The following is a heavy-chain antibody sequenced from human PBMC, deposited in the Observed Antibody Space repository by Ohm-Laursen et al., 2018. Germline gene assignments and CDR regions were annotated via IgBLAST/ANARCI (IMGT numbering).Heavy chain of an antibody. CDR2: ISSSGGTI. CDR1: GFTFSDYY. Sequence: SLRLSCAAPGFTFSDYYMSWIRQPPGKGLEWVSYISSSGGTISYADSVKGRFTISRDNAQTSLYLQMNSLRAEDTAVYYCARVGTIAAAGTLDYWGQGTLVTVSS. CDR3: ARVGTIAAAGTLDY. D-gene: IGHD6-13*01. V-gene: IGHV3-11*01. J-gene: IGHJ4*02.